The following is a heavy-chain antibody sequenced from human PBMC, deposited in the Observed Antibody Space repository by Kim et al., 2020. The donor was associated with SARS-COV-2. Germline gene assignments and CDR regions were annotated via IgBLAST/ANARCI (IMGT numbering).Heavy chain of an antibody. CDR3: ARALLAVADY. J-gene: IGHJ4*02. CDR1: GYSISSGYY. Sequence: SETLSLTCTVSGYSISSGYYWGWIRQPPGKGLEWIGSIYHSGSTYYNPSLKSRVTISVDTSKNQFSLKLSSVTAADTAVYYCARALLAVADYWGQGTLVT. D-gene: IGHD6-19*01. CDR2: IYHSGST. V-gene: IGHV4-38-2*02.